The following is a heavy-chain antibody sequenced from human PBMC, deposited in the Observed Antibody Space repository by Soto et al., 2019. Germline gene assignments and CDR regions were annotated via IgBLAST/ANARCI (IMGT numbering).Heavy chain of an antibody. V-gene: IGHV4-31*03. J-gene: IGHJ4*02. CDR1: GGSVSSGGYY. Sequence: PSETLSLTCTVSGGSVSSGGYYWSWIRQHPGKGLEWIGYIYYSGSTYYNPSLKSRVTISVDTSKNQFSLKLSSVTAADTAVYYCARAQDIVLMVYATPYFDYWGQGTLVTVSS. CDR2: IYYSGST. CDR3: ARAQDIVLMVYATPYFDY. D-gene: IGHD2-8*01.